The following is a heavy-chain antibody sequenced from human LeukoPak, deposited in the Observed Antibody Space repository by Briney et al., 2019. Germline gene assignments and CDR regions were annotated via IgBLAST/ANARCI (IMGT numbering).Heavy chain of an antibody. CDR1: GGSISSYY. V-gene: IGHV4-4*07. J-gene: IGHJ5*02. Sequence: SETLSLTCTVSGGSISSYYWSWIRQPAGKGLEWIGRIYTSGSTNYNPSLKSRVTMSVDTSKNQFSLKLSSGTAADTALYYCAREGRRNWFDPWGQGTLVTVSS. CDR2: IYTSGST. CDR3: AREGRRNWFDP.